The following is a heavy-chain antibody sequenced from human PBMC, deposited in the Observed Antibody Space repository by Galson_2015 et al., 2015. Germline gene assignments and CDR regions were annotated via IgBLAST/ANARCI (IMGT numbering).Heavy chain of an antibody. CDR1: GYTFTSYA. D-gene: IGHD3-3*01. CDR2: INAGNGNT. J-gene: IGHJ3*02. CDR3: ARAPTYDFWSGYANAHDAFDI. V-gene: IGHV1-3*01. Sequence: SVKVSCKASGYTFTSYAMHWVRQAPGQRLEWMGWINAGNGNTKYSQKFQGRVTITRDTSASTAYMELSSLRSEDTAVYYCARAPTYDFWSGYANAHDAFDIWGQGTMVTVSS.